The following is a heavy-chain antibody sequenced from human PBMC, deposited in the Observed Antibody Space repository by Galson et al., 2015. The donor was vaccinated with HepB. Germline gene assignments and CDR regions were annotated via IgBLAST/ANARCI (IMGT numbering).Heavy chain of an antibody. D-gene: IGHD7-27*01. CDR3: ARDSDWGFDH. J-gene: IGHJ4*02. Sequence: SLRLSCAASGFSFSSYSMNWVRQAPGKGLEWVSNDRGSGSGTSYADSVKGRFTISRDNARNSLYLQMDSLRDEDTAVYYCARDSDWGFDHWGQGTLVTVSS. CDR1: GFSFSSYS. V-gene: IGHV3-48*02. CDR2: DRGSGSGT.